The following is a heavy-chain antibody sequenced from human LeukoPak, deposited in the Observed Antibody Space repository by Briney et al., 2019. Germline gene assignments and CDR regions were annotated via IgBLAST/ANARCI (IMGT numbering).Heavy chain of an antibody. CDR2: VSGYDGRT. V-gene: IGHV1-18*01. CDR3: ARDYYNDYEDTFDI. D-gene: IGHD4-11*01. Sequence: ASVKVSCKASGYSFASYGISWVRQAPGQGLKWMGWVSGYDGRTNYAQNLKGRVTVTAETSTSTVYMELRSLRSDDTATYYCARDYYNDYEDTFDIWGQGTMVTVSS. J-gene: IGHJ3*02. CDR1: GYSFASYG.